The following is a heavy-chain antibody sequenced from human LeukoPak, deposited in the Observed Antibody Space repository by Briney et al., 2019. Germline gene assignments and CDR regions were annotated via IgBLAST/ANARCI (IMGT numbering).Heavy chain of an antibody. J-gene: IGHJ4*02. Sequence: GGSLRLSCVASGFTFSSYAMHWVRQAPGKGLKYVSAISSNGGTTHHANSVKGRFTISRDNSKNTLYLQMGSLRTEDMAVYYCARVATYYYDSSASAFADYWGQGTLVTVSS. CDR1: GFTFSSYA. D-gene: IGHD3-22*01. V-gene: IGHV3-64*01. CDR2: ISSNGGTT. CDR3: ARVATYYYDSSASAFADY.